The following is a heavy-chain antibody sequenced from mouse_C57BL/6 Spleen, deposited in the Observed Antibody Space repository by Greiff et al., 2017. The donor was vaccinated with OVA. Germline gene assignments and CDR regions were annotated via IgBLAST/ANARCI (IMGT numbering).Heavy chain of an antibody. D-gene: IGHD2-5*01. V-gene: IGHV1-54*01. J-gene: IGHJ3*01. CDR1: GYAFTNYL. CDR2: INPGSGGT. Sequence: QVQLQQSGAELVRPGTSVKVSCKASGYAFTNYLIEWVKQRPGQGLEWIGVINPGSGGTNHNEKFKGKATLTADKSSSTAYMQLSSLTSEDSAVYFCARGDYSNYGGFAYWGQGTLVTVSA. CDR3: ARGDYSNYGGFAY.